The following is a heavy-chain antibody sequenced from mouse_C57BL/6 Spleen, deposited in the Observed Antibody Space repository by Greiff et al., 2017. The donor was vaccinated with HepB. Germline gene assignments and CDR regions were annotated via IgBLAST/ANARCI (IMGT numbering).Heavy chain of an antibody. Sequence: QVQLQQPGAELVKPGASVKLSCKASGYTFTSYWMHWVKQRPGRGLEWIGSIDPNSGGTKYNEKFKSKTTLTVDKPSSTAYMQLSSLTSEDSAVYYCARGDSNYEAYWGQGTLVTVSA. CDR2: IDPNSGGT. J-gene: IGHJ3*01. D-gene: IGHD2-5*01. CDR3: ARGDSNYEAY. V-gene: IGHV1-72*01. CDR1: GYTFTSYW.